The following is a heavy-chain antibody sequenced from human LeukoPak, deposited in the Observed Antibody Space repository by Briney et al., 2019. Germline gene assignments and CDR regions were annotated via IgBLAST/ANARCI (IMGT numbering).Heavy chain of an antibody. Sequence: GGSLRLSCAASGFTFSRYAMSWVRQAPGKGLEWVSAISGSGGSTYYADSVKGRFTITRDNSKSTLYLQMNSLRAEDTAVYYCAKEYGSSWYVKVFDYGGQGTLVTVSS. CDR2: ISGSGGST. J-gene: IGHJ4*02. D-gene: IGHD6-13*01. CDR1: GFTFSRYA. V-gene: IGHV3-23*01. CDR3: AKEYGSSWYVKVFDY.